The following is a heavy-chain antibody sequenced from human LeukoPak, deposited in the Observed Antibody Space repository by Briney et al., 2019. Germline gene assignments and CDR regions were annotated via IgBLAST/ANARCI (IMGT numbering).Heavy chain of an antibody. Sequence: PSETLSLTCTVSGGSFSSHSYYWSWLRQPPGKGLEWIGYIYYSGSTSYNPSLKSRVTISVDTSKNQFSLNLSSVTAADTAVYYCATEEGFWGRGTLVTVSS. CDR3: ATEEGF. CDR1: GGSFSSHSYY. CDR2: IYYSGST. V-gene: IGHV4-61*01. J-gene: IGHJ2*01.